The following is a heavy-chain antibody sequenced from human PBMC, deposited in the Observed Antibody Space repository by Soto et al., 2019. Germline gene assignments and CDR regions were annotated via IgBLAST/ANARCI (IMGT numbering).Heavy chain of an antibody. CDR1: GFTFSSCA. CDR2: IIDSGAST. Sequence: GRSLRLSCAASGFTFSSCAMGWVRQAPGKGLEWVSDIIDSGASTYYADSVKGRFTISRDNSKSTLYLQMNSLRAEDTALYYCAKGRSYYYYYGVDVWGQGTTVTVSS. CDR3: AKGRSYYYYYGVDV. V-gene: IGHV3-23*01. J-gene: IGHJ6*02.